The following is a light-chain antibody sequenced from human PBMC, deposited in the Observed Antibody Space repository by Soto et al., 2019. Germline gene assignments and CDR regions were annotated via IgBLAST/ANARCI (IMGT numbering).Light chain of an antibody. CDR1: QTISSNY. J-gene: IGKJ3*01. CDR3: QKYRCSPPEFT. V-gene: IGKV3-20*01. CDR2: GAS. Sequence: EIVLTQSPGTLSLSAGERATLSCRASQTISSNYLAWYQQKPGQAPRLLIFGASYRATGIPYRFSGSGSGTDFTLSISRMEPEEFAVYCWQKYRCSPPEFTFGPGTKVYIK.